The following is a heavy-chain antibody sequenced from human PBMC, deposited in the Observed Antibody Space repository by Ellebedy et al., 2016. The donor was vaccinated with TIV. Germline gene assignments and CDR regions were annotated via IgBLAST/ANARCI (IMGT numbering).Heavy chain of an antibody. Sequence: MPSETLSLTCAVSGYPIGSGYYWGWIRQAPGKGLEWIGSIFHSGTNYYNPSLKSRVTTSVDTSKNQFSLKLTSVTAADTAMYYCARDPALPRGRFDPWGQGTLVTVSS. V-gene: IGHV4-38-2*02. CDR3: ARDPALPRGRFDP. CDR2: IFHSGTN. CDR1: GYPIGSGYY. J-gene: IGHJ5*02.